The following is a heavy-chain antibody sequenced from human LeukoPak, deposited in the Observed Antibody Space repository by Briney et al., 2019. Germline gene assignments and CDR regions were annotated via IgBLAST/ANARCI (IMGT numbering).Heavy chain of an antibody. D-gene: IGHD2-21*02. V-gene: IGHV4-39*07. CDR1: GGSISSSSYY. CDR3: ARDSGDAITENVVVTALHAFDI. Sequence: PSETLSLTCTVSGGSISSSSYYWGWIRQPPGKGLEWIGSIYYSGSTYYNPSLKSRVTISVDTSKNQFSLKLSSVTAADTAVYYCARDSGDAITENVVVTALHAFDIWGQGTMVTVSS. CDR2: IYYSGST. J-gene: IGHJ3*02.